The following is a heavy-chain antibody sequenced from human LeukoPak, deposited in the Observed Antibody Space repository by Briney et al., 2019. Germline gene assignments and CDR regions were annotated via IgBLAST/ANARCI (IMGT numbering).Heavy chain of an antibody. CDR2: IYYSGNT. CDR3: ARQDTFFDVLPGYYMDY. Sequence: SETLSLTCTVSGGSIGSSRYYWGWIRQPPGKGLEWIGTIYYSGNTHYNPSLKSRVTISLDTSNNQFSLKLSSVTAADTAVYYCARQDTFFDVLPGYYMDYWGQGTLVTVSS. J-gene: IGHJ4*02. D-gene: IGHD3-9*01. V-gene: IGHV4-39*01. CDR1: GGSIGSSRYY.